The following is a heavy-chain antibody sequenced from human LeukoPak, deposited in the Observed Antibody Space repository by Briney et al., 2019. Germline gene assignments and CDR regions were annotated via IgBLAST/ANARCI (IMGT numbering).Heavy chain of an antibody. J-gene: IGHJ3*02. D-gene: IGHD6-19*01. Sequence: PSETLSLTCTVSGGSISSYYWSWIGQPPGKGLEWIGYIYYSGSTNYNPSLKSRVTISVDTSKNQFSLKLSSVTAADTAVYYCARHSAVAGTGLDAFDIWGQGTMVTVSS. CDR2: IYYSGST. CDR1: GGSISSYY. V-gene: IGHV4-59*08. CDR3: ARHSAVAGTGLDAFDI.